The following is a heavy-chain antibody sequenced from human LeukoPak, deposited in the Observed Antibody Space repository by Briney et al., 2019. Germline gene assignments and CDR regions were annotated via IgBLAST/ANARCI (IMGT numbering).Heavy chain of an antibody. CDR2: ISSSSSYI. CDR1: GFTFSTTA. V-gene: IGHV3-21*01. Sequence: GGSLRLSCAASGFTFSTTAMGWVRQAPGKGLEWVSSISSSSSYIYYADSVKGRFTISRDNAKNSLYLQMNSLRAEDTAVYYCARDIAAAGPFDYWGQGTLVTVSS. D-gene: IGHD6-13*01. CDR3: ARDIAAAGPFDY. J-gene: IGHJ4*02.